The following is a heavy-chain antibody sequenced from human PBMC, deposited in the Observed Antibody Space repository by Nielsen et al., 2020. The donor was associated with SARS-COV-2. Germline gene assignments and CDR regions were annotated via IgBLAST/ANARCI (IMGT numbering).Heavy chain of an antibody. CDR1: GFTFDDYG. Sequence: GESLKIPCAASGFTFDDYGMSWVRQAPGKGLEWVSGINWNGGSTGYADSVKGRFTISRDNAKNSLYLQMNSLRAEDTALYHCARVYYDSSGYLNYFDYWGQGTLVTVSS. CDR2: INWNGGST. D-gene: IGHD3-22*01. J-gene: IGHJ4*02. CDR3: ARVYYDSSGYLNYFDY. V-gene: IGHV3-20*01.